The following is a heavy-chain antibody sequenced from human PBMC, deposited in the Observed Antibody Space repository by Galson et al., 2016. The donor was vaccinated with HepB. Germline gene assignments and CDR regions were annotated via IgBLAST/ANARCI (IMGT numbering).Heavy chain of an antibody. D-gene: IGHD5-18*01. V-gene: IGHV1-69*13. CDR2: IISIFGIV. CDR1: GGTFSSYA. Sequence: SVKVSCKASGGTFSSYAISWVRQAPGQGLEWMGGIISIFGIVKYAQKFQGRVTITADESTSTAYMELSSLKSEDTAVYFCARGRYNYGGNDYWGLGTLVTVSS. J-gene: IGHJ4*02. CDR3: ARGRYNYGGNDY.